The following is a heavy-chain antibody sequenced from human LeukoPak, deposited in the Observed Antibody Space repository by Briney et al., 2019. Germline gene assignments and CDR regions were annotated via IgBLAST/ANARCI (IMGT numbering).Heavy chain of an antibody. Sequence: GGSLRLSCAASGFTFSSYAMSWVRQAPGKGLEWVSAISGSGGSTYYADSVKGRSTISRDNSKNTLYLQMNSLRAEDTAVYYCAKVYHLAVSAFDYGGQGTLVTVSS. J-gene: IGHJ4*02. V-gene: IGHV3-23*01. CDR2: ISGSGGST. CDR3: AKVYHLAVSAFDY. CDR1: GFTFSSYA. D-gene: IGHD6-19*01.